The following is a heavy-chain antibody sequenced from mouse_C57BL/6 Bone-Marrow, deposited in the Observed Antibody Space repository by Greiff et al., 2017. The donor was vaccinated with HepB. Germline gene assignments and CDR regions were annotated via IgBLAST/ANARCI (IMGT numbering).Heavy chain of an antibody. J-gene: IGHJ1*03. D-gene: IGHD3-3*01. CDR1: GYTFTSYW. Sequence: VQLQQPGAELVKPGASVKLSCKASGYTFTSYWMQWVKQRPGQGLEWIGEIDPSDSYTNYNQKFKGKATLTVDTSSSTAYMQLSSLTSEDSAVYYCARLGLGNWYFDVWGTVTTVTVSS. CDR3: ARLGLGNWYFDV. CDR2: IDPSDSYT. V-gene: IGHV1-50*01.